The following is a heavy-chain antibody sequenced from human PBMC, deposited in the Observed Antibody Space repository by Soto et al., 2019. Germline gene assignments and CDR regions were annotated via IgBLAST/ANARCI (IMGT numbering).Heavy chain of an antibody. CDR1: GFTFSSYA. J-gene: IGHJ6*02. CDR3: ARAIDSSGYYYYYGMDV. Sequence: QVQLVESGGGVVQPGRSLRLSCAASGFTFSSYAMHWVRQAPGKGLEWVAVISYDGSNKYYADSVKGRFTISRDNSKNTLYLLMNSLRAEDTAVYYCARAIDSSGYYYYYGMDVWGQGTTVTVSS. D-gene: IGHD3-22*01. CDR2: ISYDGSNK. V-gene: IGHV3-30-3*01.